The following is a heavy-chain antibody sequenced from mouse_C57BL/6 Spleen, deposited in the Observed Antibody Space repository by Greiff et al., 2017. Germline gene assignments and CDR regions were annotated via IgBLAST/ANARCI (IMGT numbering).Heavy chain of an antibody. CDR1: GFTFSDYG. Sequence: EVKVVESGGGLVKPGGSLKLSCAASGFTFSDYGMHWVRQAPEKGLEWVAYISSGSSTIYYADTVKGRFTISRDNAKNTLFLQMTSLRSEDTAMYYCASQTNYDYIYYAMDYWGQGTSVTVSS. J-gene: IGHJ4*01. CDR2: ISSGSSTI. CDR3: ASQTNYDYIYYAMDY. V-gene: IGHV5-17*01. D-gene: IGHD2-4*01.